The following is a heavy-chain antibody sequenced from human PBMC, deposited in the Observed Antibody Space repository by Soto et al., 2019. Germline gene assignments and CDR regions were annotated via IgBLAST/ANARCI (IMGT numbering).Heavy chain of an antibody. V-gene: IGHV4-34*01. Sequence: QVQLQQWGAGLLKPSETLSLTCAVYGGSFSGYYWSWIRQPPGKGLEWIGEVNHSGSTTYNPSLKSRVTILVDTSKNQLSLKLSSVPAAAKAVYYCAPGFGMLTGSGSYYYYYRDVWGKGTTVTVSS. CDR1: GGSFSGYY. J-gene: IGHJ6*03. CDR2: VNHSGST. D-gene: IGHD3-9*01. CDR3: APGFGMLTGSGSYYYYYRDV.